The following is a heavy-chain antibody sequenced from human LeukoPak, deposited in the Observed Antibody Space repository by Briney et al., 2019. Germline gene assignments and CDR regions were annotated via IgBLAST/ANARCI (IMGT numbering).Heavy chain of an antibody. CDR2: IYYSGST. J-gene: IGHJ4*02. Sequence: SETLSLTCTVSGGSISSGDYYWSWIRQPPGTGLEWIGYIYYSGSTYYNPSLKSRVTISVDTSKNQSSLKLSSVTAADTAVYYCARGWWIYDSSGYYYKDFDYWGQGTLVTVSS. CDR1: GGSISSGDYY. CDR3: ARGWWIYDSSGYYYKDFDY. D-gene: IGHD3-22*01. V-gene: IGHV4-30-4*01.